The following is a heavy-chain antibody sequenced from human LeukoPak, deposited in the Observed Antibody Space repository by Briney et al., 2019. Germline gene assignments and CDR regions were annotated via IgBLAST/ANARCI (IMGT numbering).Heavy chain of an antibody. D-gene: IGHD3-3*01. V-gene: IGHV2-26*01. CDR3: ARMGLHYDFWSGMSVNWFDP. Sequence: ESGPVLVKPTETLTLTCTVSGFSLSNARMGVSWIRQPPGKAMEWLAHIFSNDEKSYSTSLKSRLTISKDTSKSQVVLTMTNMDPVDTATYYCARMGLHYDFWSGMSVNWFDPWGQGTLVTVSS. CDR2: IFSNDEK. CDR1: GFSLSNARMG. J-gene: IGHJ5*02.